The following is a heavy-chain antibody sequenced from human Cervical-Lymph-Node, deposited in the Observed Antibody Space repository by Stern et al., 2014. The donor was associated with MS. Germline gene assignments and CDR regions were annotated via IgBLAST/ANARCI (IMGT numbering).Heavy chain of an antibody. V-gene: IGHV3-33*01. CDR1: GLPFSTSV. CDR3: ATSTASDAFDI. Sequence: QVQLVQSGGGVVQPGRSLGLSWVASGLPFSTSVIPWVRKAPGKELEWVAVVWNDGSKEHFTESVKGRFSTSRDTAKNTLHLQMSSLRAEDTAVYFCATSTASDAFDIWGQGTLVTVSS. J-gene: IGHJ3*02. D-gene: IGHD2/OR15-2a*01. CDR2: VWNDGSKE.